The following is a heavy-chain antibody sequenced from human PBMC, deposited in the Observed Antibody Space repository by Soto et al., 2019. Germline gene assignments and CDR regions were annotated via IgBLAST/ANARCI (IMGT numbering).Heavy chain of an antibody. J-gene: IGHJ4*02. V-gene: IGHV3-7*05. Sequence: GGSLRLSCAASGFTFSSYGMSWVRQAPGKGLEWVANIKQDGSEKYYVDSVKGRFTISRDNSKNTLYLQMNSLRAEDTAVYYCAKRPLTAAGFDYWGQGTLVTVSS. CDR2: IKQDGSEK. CDR3: AKRPLTAAGFDY. D-gene: IGHD6-13*01. CDR1: GFTFSSYG.